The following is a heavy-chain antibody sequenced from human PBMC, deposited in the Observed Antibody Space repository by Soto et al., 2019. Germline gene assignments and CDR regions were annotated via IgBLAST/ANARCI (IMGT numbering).Heavy chain of an antibody. V-gene: IGHV3-23*01. Sequence: GGSLRLSCAASGFTFNDNGMTWVRQSPGKGLEWVAIIREDSRTTFYADSVKGRFSVSRDNSKNTLYLQMNSLRAEDTAVYYCVDDNNWDDPGWGQGTLVTGPS. D-gene: IGHD1-1*01. CDR1: GFTFNDNG. CDR2: IREDSRTT. J-gene: IGHJ4*02. CDR3: VDDNNWDDPG.